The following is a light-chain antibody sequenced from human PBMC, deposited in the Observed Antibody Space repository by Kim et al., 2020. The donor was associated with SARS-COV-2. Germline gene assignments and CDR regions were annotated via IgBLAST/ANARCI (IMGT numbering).Light chain of an antibody. J-gene: IGKJ5*01. CDR2: GAS. CDR1: QSVSTSY. CDR3: QQYGSSPLIT. V-gene: IGKV3-20*01. Sequence: EIVLTQSPGTLSLSPGERATLSCRASQSVSTSYLAWYQQKPGQAPRLLIYGASNRATGVPDRFSGSGSGTDFSGSGTDFTLTISGLEPEDFAVYYCQQYGSSPLITFGQGTRLEIK.